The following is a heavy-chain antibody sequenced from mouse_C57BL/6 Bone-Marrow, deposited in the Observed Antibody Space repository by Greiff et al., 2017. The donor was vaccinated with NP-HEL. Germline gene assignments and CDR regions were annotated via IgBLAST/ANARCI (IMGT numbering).Heavy chain of an antibody. J-gene: IGHJ3*01. CDR3: AREGSGYVGFAY. Sequence: QVQLQQPGAELVRPGTSVKLSCKASGYTFTSYWMHWVKQRPGQGLEWIGVIDPSDSYTNYNQKFKGKATLTVDTSSSTAYMQLSSLTSEDSAVYYCAREGSGYVGFAYWGQGTLVTVSA. D-gene: IGHD3-2*02. CDR1: GYTFTSYW. V-gene: IGHV1-59*01. CDR2: IDPSDSYT.